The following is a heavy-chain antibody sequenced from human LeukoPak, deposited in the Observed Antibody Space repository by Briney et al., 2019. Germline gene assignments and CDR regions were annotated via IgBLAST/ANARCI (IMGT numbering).Heavy chain of an antibody. Sequence: GGSLRLSCAASGFTFSSYAMLWVRQAPGKGLEWVAVISYDGSNKYYADSVKGRFTISRDNSKNTLYLQMNSLRAEDTAVYYCVGGIAVAGSPFGYWGQGTLVTVSS. CDR2: ISYDGSNK. CDR1: GFTFSSYA. V-gene: IGHV3-30*04. CDR3: VGGIAVAGSPFGY. J-gene: IGHJ4*02. D-gene: IGHD6-19*01.